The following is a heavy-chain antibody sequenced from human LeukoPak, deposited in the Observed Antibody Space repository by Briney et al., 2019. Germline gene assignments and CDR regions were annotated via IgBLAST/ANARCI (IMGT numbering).Heavy chain of an antibody. CDR3: AKDILRTVTTLLPDY. Sequence: GGSLRLSCAASGFTFDDYAMHWVRQAPGKGLEWVSVISWNSGSIGYADSVKGRFTISRDNAKNSLYLQMDSLRAEDTALYYCAKDILRTVTTLLPDYWGQGTLVTVSS. CDR2: ISWNSGSI. V-gene: IGHV3-9*01. J-gene: IGHJ4*02. D-gene: IGHD4-17*01. CDR1: GFTFDDYA.